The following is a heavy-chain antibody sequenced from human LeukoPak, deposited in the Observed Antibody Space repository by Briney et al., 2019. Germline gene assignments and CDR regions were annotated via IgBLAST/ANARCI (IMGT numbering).Heavy chain of an antibody. V-gene: IGHV3-11*04. J-gene: IGHJ4*02. CDR2: ITSNGGSI. CDR3: AREPGYSAFH. Sequence: GGSLRLSCAASGFTLSDYYMSWIRQAPGKGLEWLAYITSNGGSIYYADSLKGRFTISRDNPKNSLYLQMNSLRAEDTAVYYCAREPGYSAFHWGQGTLVTVSS. CDR1: GFTLSDYY. D-gene: IGHD5-12*01.